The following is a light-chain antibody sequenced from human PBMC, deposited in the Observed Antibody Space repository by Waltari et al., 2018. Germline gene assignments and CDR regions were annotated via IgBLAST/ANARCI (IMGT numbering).Light chain of an antibody. CDR1: RPNIGDNY. CDR3: ATWDDSLRMV. Sequence: QSVLSQPPSASGTPGPRATIPSSGRRPNIGDNYVYWYQQLPGTTPKFLIYSNNPRPSGVPDRFSGSKSGTSASLAINGLRSEDEADYYCATWDDSLRMVFGGGTELTVL. J-gene: IGLJ3*02. V-gene: IGLV1-47*01. CDR2: SNN.